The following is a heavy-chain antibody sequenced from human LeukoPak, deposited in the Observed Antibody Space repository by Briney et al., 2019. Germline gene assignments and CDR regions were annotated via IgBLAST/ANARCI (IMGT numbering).Heavy chain of an antibody. Sequence: PSETLSLTCAVYGGSFSGYYWSWIRQPPGKGLEWIGEINHSGSTNYNPSLKSRVTISVDTSKNQFSLKLSSVTAADTAVYYCARVVTVPAAATGDWFDPWGQGTLVTVSS. J-gene: IGHJ5*02. CDR3: ARVVTVPAAATGDWFDP. V-gene: IGHV4-34*01. D-gene: IGHD2-2*01. CDR1: GGSFSGYY. CDR2: INHSGST.